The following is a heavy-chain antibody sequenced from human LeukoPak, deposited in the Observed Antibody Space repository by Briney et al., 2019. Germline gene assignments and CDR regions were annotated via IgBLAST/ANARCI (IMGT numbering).Heavy chain of an antibody. V-gene: IGHV3-23*01. CDR2: VSNRDGRA. CDR3: ASGMSLAGDGPFDF. CDR1: GFTFSSYG. J-gene: IGHJ4*02. Sequence: GGSLRLSCAASGFTFSSYGTDWVRQAPGKGLEWVSGVSNRDGRAYYADSVKGRFTVFRDNSKNTLHLQMNSLRAEDTAPYYCASGMSLAGDGPFDFWGQGTLVTVSS. D-gene: IGHD6-19*01.